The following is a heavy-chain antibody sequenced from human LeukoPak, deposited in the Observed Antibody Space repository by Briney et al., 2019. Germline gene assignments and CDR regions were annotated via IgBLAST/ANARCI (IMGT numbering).Heavy chain of an antibody. Sequence: PSEALSLTCTVSGGSISSSSYYWGWIRQPPGKGLEWIGSIYYSGSTYYNPSLKSRVTISVDTSKNQFSLKMSPMTAADTAVYYCARQEFGYYDSGSPTSSYYYSYYGMDVWGQGTTVTVSS. CDR2: IYYSGST. J-gene: IGHJ6*02. CDR1: GGSISSSSYY. V-gene: IGHV4-39*01. D-gene: IGHD3-10*01. CDR3: ARQEFGYYDSGSPTSSYYYSYYGMDV.